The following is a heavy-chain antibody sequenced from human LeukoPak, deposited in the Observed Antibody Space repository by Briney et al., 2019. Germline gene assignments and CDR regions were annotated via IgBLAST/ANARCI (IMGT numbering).Heavy chain of an antibody. D-gene: IGHD1-14*01. CDR3: ARDRISINALDM. V-gene: IGHV4-59*11. Sequence: PSHTLSLTCAVSGGSITGHYLTWIRQPRGNGLEWIGYISHIGSTNYNPSLKSRVTISVDTSKNQFSLKLTSVTAADTALYYCARDRISINALDMWGQGTMVTVSS. J-gene: IGHJ3*02. CDR2: ISHIGST. CDR1: GGSITGHY.